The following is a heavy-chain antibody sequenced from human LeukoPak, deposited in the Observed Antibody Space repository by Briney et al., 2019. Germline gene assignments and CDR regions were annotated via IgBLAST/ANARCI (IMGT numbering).Heavy chain of an antibody. CDR3: ARHQWVPAFDI. CDR1: GDSISGFY. J-gene: IGHJ3*02. CDR2: MHYSGST. Sequence: SETLSLTCTVSGDSISGFYWNWIRQSPGKGLEWIGYMHYSGSTNYNPSLKSRVTISVDTSKNEFSLKLSSVTAADTAVYYCARHQWVPAFDIWGHGTMVTVSS. V-gene: IGHV4-59*08. D-gene: IGHD1-26*01.